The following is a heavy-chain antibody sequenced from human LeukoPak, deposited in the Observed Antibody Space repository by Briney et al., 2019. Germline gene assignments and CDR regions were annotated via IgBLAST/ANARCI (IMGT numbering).Heavy chain of an antibody. J-gene: IGHJ4*02. CDR3: VYGSGAGNFDY. CDR2: ISGSGGST. D-gene: IGHD3-10*01. Sequence: GGSLRLSCAASGFTVSSNYMSWVRQAPGKGLEWVSAISGSGGSTYYADSVKGRFTISRDNSKNTLYLQMNSLRAEDTAVYYCVYGSGAGNFDYWGQGTLVTVSS. V-gene: IGHV3-23*01. CDR1: GFTVSSNY.